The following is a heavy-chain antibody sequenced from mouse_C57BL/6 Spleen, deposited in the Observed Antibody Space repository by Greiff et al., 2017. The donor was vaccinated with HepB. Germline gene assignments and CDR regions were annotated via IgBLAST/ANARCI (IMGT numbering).Heavy chain of an antibody. CDR1: GYTFTDYY. D-gene: IGHD2-4*01. V-gene: IGHV1-26*01. J-gene: IGHJ1*03. CDR3: ARSAYDYGDWYFDV. CDR2: INPNNGGT. Sequence: EVQLQQSGPELVKPGASVKISCKASGYTFTDYYMNWVKQSHGKSLEWIGDINPNNGGTSYNQKFKGKATLTVDKSSSTAYMELRSLTSEDSAVYYCARSAYDYGDWYFDVWGTGTTLTVSS.